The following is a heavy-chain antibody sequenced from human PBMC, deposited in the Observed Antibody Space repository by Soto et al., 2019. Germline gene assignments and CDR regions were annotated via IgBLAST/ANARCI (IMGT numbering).Heavy chain of an antibody. D-gene: IGHD6-19*01. CDR3: AKVARSYGSGWYYFDS. J-gene: IGHJ4*01. CDR2: ISNNADRT. CDR1: GFSFSRYA. V-gene: IGHV3-23*01. Sequence: GGSLRLSCVASGFSFSRYAMSWVRQAPGKGLQWVSGISNNADRTYYANFVKGHFTISRDNSNNTLYLQLNSLRPEDTAVYYCAKVARSYGSGWYYFDSWGHGIMVTAPQ.